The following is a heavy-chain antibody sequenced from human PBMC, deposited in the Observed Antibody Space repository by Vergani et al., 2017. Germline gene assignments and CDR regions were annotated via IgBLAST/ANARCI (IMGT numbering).Heavy chain of an antibody. J-gene: IGHJ4*02. Sequence: QLQLQQSGPGLVKPSETLFLTCTVSADSISSGSYYLGWIRQPPGKSLEWIGSIYYSGLTYYNPSLKSRVAISVDTSKNQFSLKVTSVTAADTAVYFCAEQGPSSGWCPGDFDDWGEGILVTVSS. V-gene: IGHV4-39*01. CDR3: AEQGPSSGWCPGDFDD. CDR1: ADSISSGSYY. D-gene: IGHD6-19*01. CDR2: IYYSGLT.